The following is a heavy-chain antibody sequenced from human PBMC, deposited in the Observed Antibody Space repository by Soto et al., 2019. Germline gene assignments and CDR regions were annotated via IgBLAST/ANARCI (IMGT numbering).Heavy chain of an antibody. Sequence: AAVKVSCKASGYTFIGYYIHWVRQAPGQGLEWMGRINPRSGDTTYAQKFQGRLTMTRDTSISTAYMELSSLRSDDTAVYYCGRDGVGATPLGWFDPWGQGSLVTVSS. D-gene: IGHD1-26*01. V-gene: IGHV1-2*06. CDR1: GYTFIGYY. J-gene: IGHJ5*02. CDR3: GRDGVGATPLGWFDP. CDR2: INPRSGDT.